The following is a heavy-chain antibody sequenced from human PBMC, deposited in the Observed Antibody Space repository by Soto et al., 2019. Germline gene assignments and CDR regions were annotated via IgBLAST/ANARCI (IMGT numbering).Heavy chain of an antibody. CDR1: GDSVSSNSAA. CDR2: TYYRSKWYN. V-gene: IGHV6-1*01. J-gene: IGHJ6*03. Sequence: PSQTLSLTCAISGDSVSSNSAAWNWIRQSPSRGLEWLGRTYYRSKWYNDYAVSVKSRITINPDTSKNQFSLQLNSVTPEDTAVYYCARESCSGGSCTPRGYYYYMAVWVKGTTVTVSS. D-gene: IGHD2-15*01. CDR3: ARESCSGGSCTPRGYYYYMAV.